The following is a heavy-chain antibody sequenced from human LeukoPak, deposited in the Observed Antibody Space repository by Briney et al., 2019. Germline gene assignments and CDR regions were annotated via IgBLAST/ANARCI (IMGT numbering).Heavy chain of an antibody. J-gene: IGHJ2*01. CDR3: ARGTPYYDSSGGGLWYFDL. Sequence: TLSLTCXXXXGSFSGYYWSWIRQPPGKGLEWIGEINHSGSTNYNPSLKSRVTISVDTSKNQFSLKLSSVTAADTAVYYCARGTPYYDSSGGGLWYFDLWGRGTLVTVSS. CDR1: XGSFSGYY. V-gene: IGHV4-34*01. D-gene: IGHD3-22*01. CDR2: INHSGST.